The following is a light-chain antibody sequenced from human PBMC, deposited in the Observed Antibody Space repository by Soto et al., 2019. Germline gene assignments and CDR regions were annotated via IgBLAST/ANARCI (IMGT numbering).Light chain of an antibody. CDR3: QQRSNWPLLT. CDR1: QSVSSY. CDR2: DAS. V-gene: IGKV3-11*01. J-gene: IGKJ4*01. Sequence: EIVLTQSPATLSLSPGERATLSCRASQSVSSYFAWYQQKPVQAPRLLIYDASNRATGIPDRFSGSGSGTDFTLTISSLEPEDFAVYFCQQRSNWPLLTFGGGTRVE.